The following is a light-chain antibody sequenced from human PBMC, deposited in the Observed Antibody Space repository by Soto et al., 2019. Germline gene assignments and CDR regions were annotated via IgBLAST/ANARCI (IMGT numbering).Light chain of an antibody. CDR1: QSVSSY. CDR3: QQYNDWVT. V-gene: IGKV3D-15*01. CDR2: GES. J-gene: IGKJ5*01. Sequence: EIVLTQSPATLSFSPGERANLSCSASQSVSSYLAWYQQKPGQDPRLLIYGESTRATGIPARFSGSGSGTEFTLTISSLHSEDFALYYCQQYNDWVTFGKGHRLEIK.